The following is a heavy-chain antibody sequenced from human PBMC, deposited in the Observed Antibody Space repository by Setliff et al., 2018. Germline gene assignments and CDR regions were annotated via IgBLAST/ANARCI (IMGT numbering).Heavy chain of an antibody. CDR3: ARDNTMVGATDY. V-gene: IGHV4-4*07. J-gene: IGHJ4*02. Sequence: PSETLSLTCTVSGDSISNYYWNWIRQPAGKGLEWIGRIYVTESTKYNPSLKSRVTLSIDTSKNQFSLRLRSVTAADTAVYFCARDNTMVGATDYWGLGTLVTVSS. CDR1: GDSISNYY. D-gene: IGHD1-26*01. CDR2: IYVTEST.